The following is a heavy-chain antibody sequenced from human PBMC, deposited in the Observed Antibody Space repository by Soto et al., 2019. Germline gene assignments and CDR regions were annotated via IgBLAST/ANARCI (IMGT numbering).Heavy chain of an antibody. V-gene: IGHV1-18*01. D-gene: IGHD6-19*01. CDR3: ARSPTAHSSGWYLDY. J-gene: IGHJ4*02. CDR1: GYTFTSYG. CDR2: ISAYNGNT. Sequence: ASVKVSCKASGYTFTSYGISWVRQAPGQGLEWMGWISAYNGNTNYAQKLQGRVTMTADESTSTAYMELSSLRSEDTAVYYCARSPTAHSSGWYLDYWGQG.